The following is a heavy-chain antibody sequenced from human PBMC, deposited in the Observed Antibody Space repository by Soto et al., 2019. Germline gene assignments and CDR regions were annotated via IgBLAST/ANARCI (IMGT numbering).Heavy chain of an antibody. Sequence: ASVKVSCKASGGTFSSYAISWVRQAPGQGLEWMGGIIPIFGTANYAQKFQGRVTITADESTSTAYMELSSLRSEDTAVYYCARVALGPGYQLLYTYYGMDVWGQGTTVTVSS. J-gene: IGHJ6*02. D-gene: IGHD2-2*02. CDR1: GGTFSSYA. V-gene: IGHV1-69*13. CDR3: ARVALGPGYQLLYTYYGMDV. CDR2: IIPIFGTA.